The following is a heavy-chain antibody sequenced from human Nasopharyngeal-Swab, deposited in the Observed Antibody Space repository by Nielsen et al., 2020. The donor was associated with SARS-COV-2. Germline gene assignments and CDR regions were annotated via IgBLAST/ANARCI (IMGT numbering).Heavy chain of an antibody. J-gene: IGHJ4*02. CDR2: IVVGSGNT. CDR1: GFTFTSSA. Sequence: SVKVSCKASGFTFTSSAVQWVRQARGQRLEWMGWIVVGSGNTNYAQKFQERVTITRDMSTSTAYMELSSLRSEDTAVYYCAADVVDSMVRGAGGYWGQGTLVTVSS. CDR3: AADVVDSMVRGAGGY. D-gene: IGHD3-10*01. V-gene: IGHV1-58*01.